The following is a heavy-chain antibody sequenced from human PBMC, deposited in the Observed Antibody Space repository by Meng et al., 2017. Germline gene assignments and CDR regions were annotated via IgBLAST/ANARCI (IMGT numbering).Heavy chain of an antibody. J-gene: IGHJ4*02. Sequence: QGQLVQSGAEVKKPGASVKVSCEASGYTLSSDGFSWVRQAPGQGLEWLGWINTYNGKTDYAQKFQGRITRTTDTFTSTAYMELRNLRSDDTAVYYCATRGNPYLNCWGQGALVTVSS. CDR3: ATRGNPYLNC. CDR2: INTYNGKT. CDR1: GYTLSSDG. V-gene: IGHV1-18*01.